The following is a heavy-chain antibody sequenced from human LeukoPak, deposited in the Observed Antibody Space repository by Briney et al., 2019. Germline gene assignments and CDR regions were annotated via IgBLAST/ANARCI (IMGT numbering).Heavy chain of an antibody. Sequence: GASVKVSCKASGYTFTSYYMHCVRQAPGQGLEWMGIINPSGGSTSYAQKFQGRVTMTRDMSTRTVYMELSSLRSEDTAVYYCARERYYYDSSGYYYFDYWGQGTLVTVSS. V-gene: IGHV1-46*01. CDR2: INPSGGST. J-gene: IGHJ4*02. D-gene: IGHD3-22*01. CDR1: GYTFTSYY. CDR3: ARERYYYDSSGYYYFDY.